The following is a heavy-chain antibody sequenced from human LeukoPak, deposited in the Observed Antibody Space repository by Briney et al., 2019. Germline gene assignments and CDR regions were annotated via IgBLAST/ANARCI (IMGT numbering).Heavy chain of an antibody. V-gene: IGHV3-48*02. D-gene: IGHD6-13*01. CDR2: ISISSNTI. J-gene: IGHJ4*02. CDR1: GFTFSSYS. Sequence: GGSLRLSCAASGFTFSSYSMNWVRQAPGKGLEWVSYISISSNTIYYADSVKGRFTISRDNAKNSLYLQMNSLRDEDTAVYYCARGKGGYSSSWYYFDYWGQGTLVTVSS. CDR3: ARGKGGYSSSWYYFDY.